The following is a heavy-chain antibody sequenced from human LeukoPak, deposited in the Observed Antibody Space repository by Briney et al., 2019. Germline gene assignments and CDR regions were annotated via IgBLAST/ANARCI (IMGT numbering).Heavy chain of an antibody. V-gene: IGHV3-23*01. Sequence: GGSLRLSCAASGLTFSSYGMSWVRQAPGRGLEWVSAISTTGGITYYADSVRGRFTISRDNAKNSLYLQMNSLRAEDTALYYCAKDAYDIFSYAFDIWGQGTMVTVSS. CDR3: AKDAYDIFSYAFDI. CDR2: ISTTGGIT. D-gene: IGHD3-9*01. CDR1: GLTFSSYG. J-gene: IGHJ3*02.